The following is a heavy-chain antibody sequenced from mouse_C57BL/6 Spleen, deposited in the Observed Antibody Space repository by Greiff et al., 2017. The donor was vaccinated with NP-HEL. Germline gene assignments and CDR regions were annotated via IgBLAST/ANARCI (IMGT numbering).Heavy chain of an antibody. CDR2: IDPETGGT. CDR1: GYTFTDYE. J-gene: IGHJ2*01. Sequence: QVQLQQSGAELVRPGASVTLSCKASGYTFTDYEMHWVKQTPVHGLEWIGAIDPETGGTAYNQKFKGKAILTADKSSSTAYMELRSLTSEDSAVYYCTRYMVIHFDYWGHGTTLTVSS. D-gene: IGHD2-2*01. CDR3: TRYMVIHFDY. V-gene: IGHV1-15*01.